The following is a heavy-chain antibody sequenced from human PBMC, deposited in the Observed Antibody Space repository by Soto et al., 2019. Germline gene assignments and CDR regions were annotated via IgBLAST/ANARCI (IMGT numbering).Heavy chain of an antibody. CDR3: GRDGYYDSSGYSYYYGMDV. D-gene: IGHD3-22*01. CDR2: IYYSGST. CDR1: GGSISSYY. Sequence: SETLSLTCTVSGGSISSYYWSWIRQPPGKGLEWIGYIYYSGSTNYNPSLKSRVTISVDTSKNQFSLKLSSVTAADTAVYYCGRDGYYDSSGYSYYYGMDVWGQGTTVTVS. V-gene: IGHV4-59*01. J-gene: IGHJ6*02.